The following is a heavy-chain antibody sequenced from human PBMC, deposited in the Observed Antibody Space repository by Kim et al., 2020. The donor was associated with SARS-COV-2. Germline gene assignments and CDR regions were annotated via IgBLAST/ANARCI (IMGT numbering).Heavy chain of an antibody. Sequence: ASVKVSCKASGYTFTSYGISWVRQAPGQGLEWMGWISAYNGNTNYAQKLQGRVTMTTDTSTSTAYMELRSLRSDDTAVYYCARESRLGYSPSSGFRYSSSWYRYWGQGTLVTVSS. CDR3: ARESRLGYSPSSGFRYSSSWYRY. CDR2: ISAYNGNT. D-gene: IGHD6-13*01. V-gene: IGHV1-18*04. CDR1: GYTFTSYG. J-gene: IGHJ4*02.